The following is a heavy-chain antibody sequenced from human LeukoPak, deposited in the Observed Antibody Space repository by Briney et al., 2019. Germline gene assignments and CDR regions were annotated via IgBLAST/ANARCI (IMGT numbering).Heavy chain of an antibody. V-gene: IGHV3-13*04. J-gene: IGHJ3*02. CDR3: ARTSKVTSVMDI. D-gene: IGHD3-16*01. CDR1: GFTFSSYD. CDR2: IDTAGNT. Sequence: GGSLRLSCAASGFTFSSYDMHWVAQATGKGLEWFSAIDTAGNTFYPGSVKGRFTISRENAKDSLYLQMNNVRAGDTALYFCARTSKVTSVMDIWGQGTMVTVSS.